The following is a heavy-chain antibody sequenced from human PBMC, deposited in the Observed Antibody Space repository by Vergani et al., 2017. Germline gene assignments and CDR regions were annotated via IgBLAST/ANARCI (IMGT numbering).Heavy chain of an antibody. Sequence: EVQLVESGGGLVQPGGSLRLSCAASGFTFSSYSMNWVRQAPGKGLEWVSSISISSSYIYYADSVKGRFTIPRDNSKNTLHLQMNSLSADDTAVYYCTKGSRGYTDYFFDYWGQGTLATVSS. J-gene: IGHJ4*02. CDR1: GFTFSSYS. V-gene: IGHV3-21*04. D-gene: IGHD5-12*01. CDR3: TKGSRGYTDYFFDY. CDR2: ISISSSYI.